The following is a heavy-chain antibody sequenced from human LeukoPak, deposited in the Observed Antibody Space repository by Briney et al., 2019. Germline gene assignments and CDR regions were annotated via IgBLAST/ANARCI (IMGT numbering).Heavy chain of an antibody. J-gene: IGHJ4*02. V-gene: IGHV4-39*01. Sequence: GSLRLSCAASGFTFNSYWMNWVRQAPGKGLEWIGSIYYSGNTYYNPSLKSRVTMSVDTSKNQFSLKLSSVTAADTAVYYCASNPDTAMIDYWGQGTLVTVSS. CDR2: IYYSGNT. CDR3: ASNPDTAMIDY. D-gene: IGHD5-18*01. CDR1: GFTFNSYW.